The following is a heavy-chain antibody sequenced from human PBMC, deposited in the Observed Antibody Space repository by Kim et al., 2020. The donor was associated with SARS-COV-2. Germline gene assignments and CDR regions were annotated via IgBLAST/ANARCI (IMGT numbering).Heavy chain of an antibody. CDR3: AKDKAVRSVDY. J-gene: IGHJ4*02. CDR2: IWSDGSDK. V-gene: IGHV3-33*06. CDR1: GLTFSSCG. D-gene: IGHD6-6*01. Sequence: GGSLRLSCAVSGLTFSSCGMHWVRQAPGKGLEWVAKIWSDGSDKYYADSVKGRFTISRDNSKNTLYLQMNSVKAEDSAVYYCAKDKAVRSVDYWGQGTL.